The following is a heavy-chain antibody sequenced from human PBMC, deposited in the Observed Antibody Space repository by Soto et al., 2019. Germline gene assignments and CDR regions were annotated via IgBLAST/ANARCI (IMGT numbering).Heavy chain of an antibody. CDR2: INHSGST. J-gene: IGHJ4*02. Sequence: SETLSLTCAVYGGSFSGYYWSWIRQPPGKGLEWIGEINHSGSTNYNPSLKSRVTISVDTSKNQFSLKLSSVTAADTAVYYCARPRYSSSWYLYWGQGPLVTVSS. CDR1: GGSFSGYY. D-gene: IGHD6-13*01. V-gene: IGHV4-34*01. CDR3: ARPRYSSSWYLY.